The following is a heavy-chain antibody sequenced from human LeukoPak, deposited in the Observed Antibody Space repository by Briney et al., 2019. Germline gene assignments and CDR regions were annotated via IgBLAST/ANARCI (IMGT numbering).Heavy chain of an antibody. Sequence: GESLKISCKGSGYSFTNYWIGWVRQMPGKGLKWMGIIYPGDSDARYSPSFQGQVTISADKSISTAYLQWSSLKASDTAMYFCARRGVYSGYDEAFDIWGQGTMVTVS. J-gene: IGHJ3*02. V-gene: IGHV5-51*01. CDR2: IYPGDSDA. CDR3: ARRGVYSGYDEAFDI. CDR1: GYSFTNYW. D-gene: IGHD5-12*01.